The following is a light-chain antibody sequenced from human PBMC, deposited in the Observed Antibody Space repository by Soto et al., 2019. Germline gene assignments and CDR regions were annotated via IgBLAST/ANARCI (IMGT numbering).Light chain of an antibody. V-gene: IGKV3-11*01. Sequence: EIVLTQSPATLSSSPGGRATLSCRASQNIGTFLAWYQQKPGQAPRLLIDDASNRATGIPGRFSGSGSGTDFTLTISSLEPEDFAIYYCQQRSNWPPLTFGGGTKVEI. CDR1: QNIGTF. J-gene: IGKJ4*01. CDR3: QQRSNWPPLT. CDR2: DAS.